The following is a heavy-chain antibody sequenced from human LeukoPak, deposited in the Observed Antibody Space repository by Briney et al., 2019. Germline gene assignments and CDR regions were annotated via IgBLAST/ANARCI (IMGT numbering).Heavy chain of an antibody. D-gene: IGHD2-21*01. CDR2: ISVSGNT. J-gene: IGHJ4*02. Sequence: GGSLRLSCAASGFTLSSYAMSWVRQGPGKGLEWVSAISVSGNTYHADSVKGRFTISRDNSKNSLYLQMHSLRAEDTAVYYCARGTTYYPGVDYWGQGTLVIVST. V-gene: IGHV3-23*01. CDR3: ARGTTYYPGVDY. CDR1: GFTLSSYA.